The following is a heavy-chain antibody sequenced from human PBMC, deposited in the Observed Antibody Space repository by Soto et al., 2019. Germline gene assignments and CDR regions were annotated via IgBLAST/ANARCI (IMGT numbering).Heavy chain of an antibody. CDR2: SIHIFGSG. CDR1: GFTFTSSA. D-gene: IGHD2-2*02. CDR3: ARDIVVGRAAIGKYNCFDP. V-gene: IGHV1-69*13. J-gene: IGHJ5*02. Sequence: SVKVSCKASGFTFTSSAVQRVRQAPGQGLEWLGGSIHIFGSGNYAHKFQGRVTITADESTSTAYIELSSLRSEETAVYYCARDIVVGRAAIGKYNCFDPSG.